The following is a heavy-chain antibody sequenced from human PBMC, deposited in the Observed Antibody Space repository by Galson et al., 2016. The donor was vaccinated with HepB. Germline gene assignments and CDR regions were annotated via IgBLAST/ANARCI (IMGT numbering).Heavy chain of an antibody. V-gene: IGHV3-74*01. J-gene: IGHJ5*02. CDR1: GFTFSSHW. CDR2: INSDGSKI. CDR3: ARDPSTVAAVGYNWFDA. D-gene: IGHD6-19*01. Sequence: SLRLSCAAPGFTFSSHWMHWVRQAPGKGPVWVSRINSDGSKIDYEDSVKGRFTISRDNAKNTLHLQMNSLRGEDTAIYYCARDPSTVAAVGYNWFDAWGQGTLVTVS.